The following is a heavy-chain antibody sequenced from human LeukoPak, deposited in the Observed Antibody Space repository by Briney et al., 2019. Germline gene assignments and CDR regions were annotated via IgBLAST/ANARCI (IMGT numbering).Heavy chain of an antibody. CDR2: ISGSGGST. D-gene: IGHD3-22*01. Sequence: PGGSLRLSCTASGFTFSSYAMNWVRQAPGKGLEWVSAISGSGGSTYYADSVKGRFTISRDTSKSTLYLQMDSLKIEDTAVYYCTTDRYYDNSELQFQHWGQGTLVTVSS. CDR3: TTDRYYDNSELQFQH. CDR1: GFTFSSYA. J-gene: IGHJ1*01. V-gene: IGHV3-23*01.